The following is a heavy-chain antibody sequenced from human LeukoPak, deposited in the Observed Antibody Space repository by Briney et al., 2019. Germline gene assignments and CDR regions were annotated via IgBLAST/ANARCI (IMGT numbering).Heavy chain of an antibody. Sequence: SQTLSLTCVISGDSVSSNSAAWNWSRQSPSRGLEWLGRTYYRSKWSSDYAVSVKGRITISPDTSKNQFSLQLNSVTPEDTAVYYCARIAVASRVIDYWGQGSLVTVSS. CDR2: TYYRSKWSS. CDR3: ARIAVASRVIDY. J-gene: IGHJ4*02. D-gene: IGHD6-13*01. V-gene: IGHV6-1*01. CDR1: GDSVSSNSAA.